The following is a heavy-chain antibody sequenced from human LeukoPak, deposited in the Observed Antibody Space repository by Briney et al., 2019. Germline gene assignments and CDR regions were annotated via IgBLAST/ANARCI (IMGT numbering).Heavy chain of an antibody. D-gene: IGHD2-21*02. CDR3: AREVTYCGGVCYPLDF. CDR2: ISAYNGQT. Sequence: ASVKVSCKASGFLLGSYGVSWVRQAPGQGLEWVGWISAYNGQTKYAEKLQGRVTLTADTSTSTVYMEVRNLRSDDTAVYFCAREVTYCGGVCYPLDFWGQGTLVTVSS. J-gene: IGHJ4*02. CDR1: GFLLGSYG. V-gene: IGHV1-18*04.